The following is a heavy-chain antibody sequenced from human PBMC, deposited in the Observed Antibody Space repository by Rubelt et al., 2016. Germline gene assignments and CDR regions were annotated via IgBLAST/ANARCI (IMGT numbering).Heavy chain of an antibody. J-gene: IGHJ2*01. D-gene: IGHD3-10*01. V-gene: IGHV3-15*01. CDR2: IKSKTDGGTT. CDR1: GFTVSSHY. CDR3: TTGGLWFGELFGRHWGHWYFDL. Sequence: EVQLVESGGGLVQPGGSLRLSCVPSGFTVSSHYMSWVRQAPGKGLEWVGRIKSKTDGGTTDYAAPVKGRFTISRDDSKNTLYLQMNSLKTEDTAVYYCTTGGLWFGELFGRHWGHWYFDLWGRGTLVTVSS.